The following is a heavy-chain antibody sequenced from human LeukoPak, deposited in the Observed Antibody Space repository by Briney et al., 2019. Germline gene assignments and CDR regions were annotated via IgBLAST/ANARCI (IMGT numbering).Heavy chain of an antibody. J-gene: IGHJ4*02. D-gene: IGHD6-13*01. CDR3: ARGEGYSSSPDDFDY. Sequence: PSETLSLTCTVSGGSISSYYWSWIRQPPGKGLESIGYIYYSGSTSYNPSLKSRVTISVDTSKNQFSLKLSSVTAADTAVYYCARGEGYSSSPDDFDYWGQGTLVTVSS. CDR1: GGSISSYY. V-gene: IGHV4-59*01. CDR2: IYYSGST.